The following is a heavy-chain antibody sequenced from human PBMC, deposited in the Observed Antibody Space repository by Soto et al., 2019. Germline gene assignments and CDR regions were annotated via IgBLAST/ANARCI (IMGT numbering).Heavy chain of an antibody. CDR1: GFSLSTSGVG. J-gene: IGHJ5*02. Sequence: QITLKESGPTLVKPTQTLTLTCTFSGFSLSTSGVGVGWIRQPPGKALEWLALIYWDDDKRYSPSLKSRLTITKDPTKNQVVLTTTNMDPVDTATYYCAHYFYGSAVDPWGQGTLVTVSS. CDR2: IYWDDDK. D-gene: IGHD3-10*01. V-gene: IGHV2-5*02. CDR3: AHYFYGSAVDP.